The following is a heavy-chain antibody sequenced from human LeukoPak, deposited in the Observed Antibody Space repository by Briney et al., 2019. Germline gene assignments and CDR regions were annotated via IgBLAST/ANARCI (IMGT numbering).Heavy chain of an antibody. CDR1: GDSINSLDL. J-gene: IGHJ4*02. Sequence: SGSLSLTCTVSGDSINSLDLWSWVRQPPGKGLEWIGEMYLSGTTHSNPSVKSRVTISIDKSKNQFFLNLSSVTAADTAVYYCAGLVGRYSSGLYYYYFDYWGQGTLVTVSS. D-gene: IGHD3-22*01. V-gene: IGHV4-4*02. CDR3: AGLVGRYSSGLYYYYFDY. CDR2: MYLSGTT.